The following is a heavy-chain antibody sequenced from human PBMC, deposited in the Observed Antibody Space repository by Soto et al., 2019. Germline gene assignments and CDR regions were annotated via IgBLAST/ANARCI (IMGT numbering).Heavy chain of an antibody. D-gene: IGHD6-13*01. J-gene: IGHJ4*02. CDR1: GDLFNNYA. Sequence: QVQLVQSGAEVKEPGSSVKVSCKATGDLFNNYAFNWVRQAPGQELEWMGRISPLFSTTNYAQKFQGRVTIGAEEVTSIVDLEVSNLASEDTAMYYCAASSSVAAAGYFKIWGQGTLLTGSP. V-gene: IGHV1-69*01. CDR2: ISPLFSTT. CDR3: AASSSVAAAGYFKI.